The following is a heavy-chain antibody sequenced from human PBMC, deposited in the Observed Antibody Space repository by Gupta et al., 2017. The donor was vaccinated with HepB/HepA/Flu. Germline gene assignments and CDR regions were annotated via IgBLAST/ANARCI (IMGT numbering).Heavy chain of an antibody. CDR1: GFPFSSYD. CDR3: AKASGYSYAYYFDY. Sequence: EVQLLESGGGLVQPGGSLRLSCAASGFPFSSYDMSWVRQAPGKGLEWGSGISGSGGSTNYADSVKGRFTISRDNSKNTLYLQMNSLRAEDTAVYYCAKASGYSYAYYFDYWGQGTLVTVSS. D-gene: IGHD5-18*01. J-gene: IGHJ4*02. V-gene: IGHV3-23*01. CDR2: ISGSGGST.